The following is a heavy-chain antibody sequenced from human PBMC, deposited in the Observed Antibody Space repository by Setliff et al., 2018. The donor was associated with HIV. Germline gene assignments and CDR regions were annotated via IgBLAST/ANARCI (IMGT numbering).Heavy chain of an antibody. CDR2: ISYDGSSE. CDR1: GFSFSTYA. J-gene: IGHJ4*02. Sequence: GGSLRLSCAASGFSFSTYAMHWVRQAPVKGLEWVSVISYDGSSESYADSVKGRFTISRDNSKNTLYLQMSSLGPEDTAVYYCARARTGVTMVRGAMSFWGQGTLVTVSS. CDR3: ARARTGVTMVRGAMSF. D-gene: IGHD3-10*01. V-gene: IGHV3-30*04.